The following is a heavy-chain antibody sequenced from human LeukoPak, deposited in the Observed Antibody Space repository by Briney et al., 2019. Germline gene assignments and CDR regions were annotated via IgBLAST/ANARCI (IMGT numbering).Heavy chain of an antibody. Sequence: AGGSLRLSCAASGFTFSKYGMNWVRQAPGKGLEWVSGIGVGGTTYYADSVKGRFTISRDTSKNTLYLQMNSLRAEDTAVYNCAKAQGYYDCWGQGTLVTVSS. V-gene: IGHV3-23*01. CDR1: GFTFSKYG. CDR2: IGVGGTT. CDR3: AKAQGYYDC. J-gene: IGHJ4*02. D-gene: IGHD3-22*01.